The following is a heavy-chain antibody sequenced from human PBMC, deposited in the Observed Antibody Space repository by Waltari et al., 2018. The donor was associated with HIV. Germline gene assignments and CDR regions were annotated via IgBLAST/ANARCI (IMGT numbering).Heavy chain of an antibody. V-gene: IGHV4-4*02. CDR2: VHHSGKT. D-gene: IGHD6-19*01. CDR1: GGSVSSNNW. J-gene: IGHJ2*01. CDR3: ARLNRLEGGQWAKEYFDL. Sequence: QVQLQESSPGLVKPSGSLSLTCDVSGGSVSSNNWWTWVRQSPGNGLEWIGEVHHSGKTTYNPSLKRRVSMSVDKSKNEFSLKVTSVTAADTAVYYCARLNRLEGGQWAKEYFDLWGRGTLVAVSS.